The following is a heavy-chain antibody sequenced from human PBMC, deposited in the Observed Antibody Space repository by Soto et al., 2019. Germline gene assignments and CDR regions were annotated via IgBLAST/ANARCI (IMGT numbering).Heavy chain of an antibody. J-gene: IGHJ6*02. Sequence: QVQLVESGGGVVQPGRSLRLSCAASGFTFSSYGMHWVRQAPGKGLEWVAVISYDGSNKYYADSVKGRFTISRDNSKNTLYLQMNSLRAEDTGVYYCAKGAMARGPGYYYYGMDVWGQGTTVTVSS. CDR1: GFTFSSYG. CDR3: AKGAMARGPGYYYYGMDV. V-gene: IGHV3-30*18. CDR2: ISYDGSNK.